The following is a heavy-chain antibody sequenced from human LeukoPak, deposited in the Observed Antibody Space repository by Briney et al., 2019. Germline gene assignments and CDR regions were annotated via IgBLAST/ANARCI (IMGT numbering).Heavy chain of an antibody. D-gene: IGHD6-19*01. J-gene: IGHJ6*02. CDR1: GYRFTSYW. V-gene: IGHV5-51*01. CDR2: IYPGDSDT. Sequence: GESLKISCKASGYRFTSYWIAWGRQMPGKGLEWMGIIYPGDSDTRYSPSFQGQVTISADKSISAAYLQWNGLKASDTAMYYCARQALGGISSDYYYGMDVWGQGTTVTVSS. CDR3: ARQALGGISSDYYYGMDV.